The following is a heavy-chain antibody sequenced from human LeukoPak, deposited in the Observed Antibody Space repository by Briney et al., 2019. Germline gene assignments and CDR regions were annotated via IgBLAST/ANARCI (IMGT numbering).Heavy chain of an antibody. D-gene: IGHD2-2*01. Sequence: SETLSLTCTVSGGSISSYYWSWIRQPAGQGLEWIGRIYTSGSTNYNPSLKSRVTMSVDTSKNQFSLKLSSVTAADTAVYYCARRVVVPAAPRSPDYYYYMDVWGKGTTVTVSS. V-gene: IGHV4-4*07. CDR3: ARRVVVPAAPRSPDYYYYMDV. J-gene: IGHJ6*03. CDR2: IYTSGST. CDR1: GGSISSYY.